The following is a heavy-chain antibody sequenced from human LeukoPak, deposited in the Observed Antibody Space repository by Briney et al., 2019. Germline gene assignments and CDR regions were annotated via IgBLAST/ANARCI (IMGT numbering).Heavy chain of an antibody. Sequence: SETLSLTCTVSGGSISSYYWSWIRQPPGKGLEWIGYIYYSGSTNYNPSLKSRVTISVDTSKNQFSLKLSSVTAADTAVYYCARVGYDILTGRPGWYFDLWGRGTLVTVSS. J-gene: IGHJ2*01. CDR1: GGSISSYY. CDR2: IYYSGST. V-gene: IGHV4-59*01. D-gene: IGHD3-9*01. CDR3: ARVGYDILTGRPGWYFDL.